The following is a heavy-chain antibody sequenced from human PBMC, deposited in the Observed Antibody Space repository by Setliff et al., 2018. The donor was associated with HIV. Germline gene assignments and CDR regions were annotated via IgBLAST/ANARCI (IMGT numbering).Heavy chain of an antibody. CDR1: GWPLSGQY. D-gene: IGHD2-21*02. CDR3: ASAGPYCGDDCPYNWLTP. Sequence: KASETLSLTCAVYGWPLSGQYWSSIRQPPGQGLDWIGETSHSGKTNYNPSLKSRVTMSVDTSKDRFSLKLSSVTAADTAVYYCASAGPYCGDDCPYNWLTPRGKGTLVTVSS. J-gene: IGHJ5*02. V-gene: IGHV4-34*10. CDR2: TSHSGKT.